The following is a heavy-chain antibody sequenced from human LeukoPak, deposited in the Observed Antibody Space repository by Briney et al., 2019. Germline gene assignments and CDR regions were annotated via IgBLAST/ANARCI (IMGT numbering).Heavy chain of an antibody. J-gene: IGHJ4*02. D-gene: IGHD6-13*01. Sequence: ASVKVSCKASGYTFTSYDINWVRQATGQGPEWMGWMNPNSGNTDYAQKFQGRVTMTRNTSISTAYMELSSLRSEDTAVYYCARAASYSSSGKTRKNYYFDYWGQGTLVTVSS. CDR1: GYTFTSYD. V-gene: IGHV1-8*01. CDR2: MNPNSGNT. CDR3: ARAASYSSSGKTRKNYYFDY.